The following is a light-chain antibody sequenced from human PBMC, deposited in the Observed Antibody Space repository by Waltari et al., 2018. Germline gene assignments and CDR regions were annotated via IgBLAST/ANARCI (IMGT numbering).Light chain of an antibody. CDR1: TSNLGRNS. Sequence: QSLLPHPPSIPGAPGQRVPFSCSGATSNLGRNSSNWYAQVPGTTPKLLMYRSDQRPSGVSDRFSGSKSGTSASLAITGLLSADEADYICATWDDSLNAWIFGGGTRLTVL. J-gene: IGLJ2*01. CDR2: RSD. CDR3: ATWDDSLNAWI. V-gene: IGLV1-44*01.